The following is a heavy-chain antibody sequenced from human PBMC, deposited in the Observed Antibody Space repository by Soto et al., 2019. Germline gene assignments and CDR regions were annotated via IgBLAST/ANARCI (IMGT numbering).Heavy chain of an antibody. Sequence: QVQLVQSGAEVKKPGASVKVSCKASGYTFTSYDINWVRQATGQGLEWMGWMNPNSGNTGYAQKFQGRVTMTRNTSISTAYMELSSLRSEDTAVYYCARGEVVVVAATPRYYYYGMDVWGQGTTVTVSS. V-gene: IGHV1-8*01. CDR3: ARGEVVVVAATPRYYYYGMDV. CDR1: GYTFTSYD. J-gene: IGHJ6*02. D-gene: IGHD2-15*01. CDR2: MNPNSGNT.